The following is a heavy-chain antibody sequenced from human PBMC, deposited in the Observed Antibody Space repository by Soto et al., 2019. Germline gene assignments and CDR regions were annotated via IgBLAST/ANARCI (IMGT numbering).Heavy chain of an antibody. CDR2: ISGSGGST. CDR3: AKMSSSWYGDYYYGMDV. J-gene: IGHJ6*02. CDR1: GFTFSSYV. Sequence: GGSLRLSCAASGFTFSSYVMSLVCQAQGKGLEWVSAISGSGGSTYYADSVKGRFTISRDNSKNTLYLQMNSLGAEDTAVYYCAKMSSSWYGDYYYGMDVWGQGTTVTVSS. D-gene: IGHD6-13*01. V-gene: IGHV3-23*01.